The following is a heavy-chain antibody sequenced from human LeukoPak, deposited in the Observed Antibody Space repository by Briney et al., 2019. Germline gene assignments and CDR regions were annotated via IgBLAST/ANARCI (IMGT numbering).Heavy chain of an antibody. J-gene: IGHJ4*02. CDR1: GLTFSSYG. CDR3: VKALYDSGGYYYAY. Sequence: GGSLRLSCVASGLTFSSYGMHWVRQAPGKGLEWVAVISYDGSNKYYADSVKGRFTISRDNSKNTLYLQMNSLRAEDTAVYYCVKALYDSGGYYYAYCGQGTLVTVSS. V-gene: IGHV3-30*18. CDR2: ISYDGSNK. D-gene: IGHD3-22*01.